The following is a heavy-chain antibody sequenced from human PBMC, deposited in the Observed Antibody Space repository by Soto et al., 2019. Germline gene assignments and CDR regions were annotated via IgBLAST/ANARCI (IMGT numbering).Heavy chain of an antibody. D-gene: IGHD3-22*01. CDR2: IIPILGIA. CDR1: GGTFSSYT. CDR3: ASRYDSSDY. V-gene: IGHV1-69*02. Sequence: QVQLVQSGAEVKKPGSSVKVSCKASGGTFSSYTISWVRQAPGQGLEWMGRIIPILGIANYAQKLQGRVTITADKSTSTAHMELSSLRSEDTAVYYCASRYDSSDYWGQGTLVTVSS. J-gene: IGHJ4*02.